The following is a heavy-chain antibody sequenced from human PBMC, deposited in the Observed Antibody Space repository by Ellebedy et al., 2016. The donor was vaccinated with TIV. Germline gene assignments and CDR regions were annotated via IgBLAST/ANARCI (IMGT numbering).Heavy chain of an antibody. Sequence: GESLKISCAASGFTFSGYYMSWFRQAPGQGPEWVSYISYTGDLMYYADSVKGLFTTSRDNAGNSLYLQMNRLRAEDTAVYYCARLGVIAAAGASDSWGQGTLVIVPS. CDR3: ARLGVIAAAGASDS. D-gene: IGHD6-13*01. V-gene: IGHV3-11*01. CDR1: GFTFSGYY. CDR2: ISYTGDLM. J-gene: IGHJ4*02.